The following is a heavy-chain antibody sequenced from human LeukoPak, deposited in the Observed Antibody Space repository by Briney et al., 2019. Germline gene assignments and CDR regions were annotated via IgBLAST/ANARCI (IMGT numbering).Heavy chain of an antibody. CDR3: AKDRVIFRPIEYYYYMDV. D-gene: IGHD3/OR15-3a*01. CDR1: GLTFSSYG. J-gene: IGHJ6*03. Sequence: GSLRLSCAASGLTFSSYGMHWVRQAPGKGLEWEAFIRYDGSNKYYADSVKGRFTISRDNSKNTLYLQTNSLRAEDTAVYYCAKDRVIFRPIEYYYYMDVWGKGTTVTVSS. CDR2: IRYDGSNK. V-gene: IGHV3-30*02.